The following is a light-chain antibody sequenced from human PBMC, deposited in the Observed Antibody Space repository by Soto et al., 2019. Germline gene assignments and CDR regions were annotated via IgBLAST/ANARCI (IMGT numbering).Light chain of an antibody. CDR1: QSVSSY. CDR2: DAS. Sequence: EIVLTQSPATLSLSPGERATLSCRASQSVSSYLAWYQQKPGQAPRLLIYDASNRATGIPARFSGSGSGTDFTLTIRTLKPEDFAVYYCQQRSNWSLTFGGGTKVEIK. CDR3: QQRSNWSLT. J-gene: IGKJ4*01. V-gene: IGKV3-11*01.